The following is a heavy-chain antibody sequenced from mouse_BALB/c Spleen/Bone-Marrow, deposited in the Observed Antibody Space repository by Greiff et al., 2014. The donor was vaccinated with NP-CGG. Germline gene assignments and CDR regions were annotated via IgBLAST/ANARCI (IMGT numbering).Heavy chain of an antibody. D-gene: IGHD1-1*01. CDR3: ATYYYGSSWGFAY. CDR1: GFNIKDTY. CDR2: IDPANGNT. V-gene: IGHV14-3*02. Sequence: EVMLVESGAELVKPGASVKLSCTASGFNIKDTYMHWVKQRPEQGLEWMGRIDPANGNTKYDPKFQGKATITADTSSNTAYLQLSSLTSEDTAVYYCATYYYGSSWGFAYWGQGTLVTVSA. J-gene: IGHJ3*01.